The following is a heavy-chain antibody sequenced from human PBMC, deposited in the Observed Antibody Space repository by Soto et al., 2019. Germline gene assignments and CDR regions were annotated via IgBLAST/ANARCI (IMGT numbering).Heavy chain of an antibody. J-gene: IGHJ1*01. CDR3: ARGKEWELFH. CDR1: GSSMSNVF. D-gene: IGHD1-26*01. V-gene: IGHV4-59*01. Sequence: PSETLSLTCTVSGSSMSNVFWNWIRQPPGKGLEWIGYINDSGSTNYNPSLTSRVAISIDKSKSQFSLKLTSVTAADTAGYFCARGKEWELFHWGPGILTPVSS. CDR2: INDSGST.